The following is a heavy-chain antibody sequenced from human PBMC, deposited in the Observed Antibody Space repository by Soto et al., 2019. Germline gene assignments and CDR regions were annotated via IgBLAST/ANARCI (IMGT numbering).Heavy chain of an antibody. CDR1: GFTFSGSV. CDR3: AKNGCGGDCYSSVAGNWFDP. Sequence: EVQLLESGGGLVQPGGSLRLSCAASGFTFSGSVMSWVRQAPGEGLEWISIISGSGDSTYYADSVKGRFTISRDNSNNTIYLQMHSLRANDTAVYYCAKNGCGGDCYSSVAGNWFDPWGQGTLVTVSS. J-gene: IGHJ5*02. D-gene: IGHD2-21*02. CDR2: ISGSGDST. V-gene: IGHV3-23*01.